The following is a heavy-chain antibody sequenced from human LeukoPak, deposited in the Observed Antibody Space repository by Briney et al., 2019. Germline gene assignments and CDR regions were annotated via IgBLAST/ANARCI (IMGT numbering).Heavy chain of an antibody. J-gene: IGHJ6*03. CDR1: GASISSTSYC. Sequence: PSETLSLTCTVSGASISSTSYCWGWIRQPAGKGLEWIGHIHTSGSTNYNPSLKSRVTISVDTSKNQFSLKLSSVTAADTAVYYCARALKLERHYYYMDVWGKGTTVTVSS. CDR3: ARALKLERHYYYMDV. V-gene: IGHV4-61*09. CDR2: IHTSGST. D-gene: IGHD1-1*01.